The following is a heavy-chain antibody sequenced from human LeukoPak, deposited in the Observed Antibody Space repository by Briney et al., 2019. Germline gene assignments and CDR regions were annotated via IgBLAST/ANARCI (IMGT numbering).Heavy chain of an antibody. CDR3: ARARPGGAFDI. D-gene: IGHD3-16*01. Sequence: PSETLSLTCAVSGGSISSGAYSWSWIRQPPGKGLEWIGYIYHSGSTYYNPSLKSRVTISVDRSKNQFSLKLSSVTAADTAVYYCARARPGGAFDIWGQGTMVTVSS. CDR2: IYHSGST. V-gene: IGHV4-30-2*01. CDR1: GGSISSGAYS. J-gene: IGHJ3*02.